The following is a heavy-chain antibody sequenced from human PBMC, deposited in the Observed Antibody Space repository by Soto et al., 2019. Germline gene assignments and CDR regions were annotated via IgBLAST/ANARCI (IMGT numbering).Heavy chain of an antibody. CDR3: AKPYSSSTLTYFDY. V-gene: IGHV3-23*01. CDR2: ISGSGGST. CDR1: GFTFSSYA. J-gene: IGHJ4*02. D-gene: IGHD6-6*01. Sequence: EVQLLESGGGLVQPGGSLRLSCAASGFTFSSYAMSWVRQAPGKGLEWVSAISGSGGSTYYADSVKGRFTISRDNSKNTLELQMTSLRAEDTAVYDCAKPYSSSTLTYFDYWGQGTLVTVSS.